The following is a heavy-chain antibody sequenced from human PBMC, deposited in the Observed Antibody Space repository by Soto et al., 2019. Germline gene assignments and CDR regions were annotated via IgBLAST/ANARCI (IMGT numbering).Heavy chain of an antibody. D-gene: IGHD3-3*01. Sequence: SETLSLTCTVSGGSISSSSYYWGWIRQPPGKGLEWIGSIYYSGSTYYNPSLKSRVTISVDTSKNQFSLKLSSVTAADTAVYYCVGRDYDFWSGPPDFDYWGQGTLVTVSS. CDR1: GGSISSSSYY. J-gene: IGHJ4*02. V-gene: IGHV4-39*01. CDR3: VGRDYDFWSGPPDFDY. CDR2: IYYSGST.